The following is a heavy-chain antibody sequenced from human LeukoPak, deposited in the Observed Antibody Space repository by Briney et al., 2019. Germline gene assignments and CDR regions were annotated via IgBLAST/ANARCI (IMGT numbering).Heavy chain of an antibody. CDR3: ARGDYYDSAYYALDY. CDR2: VYFRGTP. D-gene: IGHD3-22*01. J-gene: IGHJ4*02. V-gene: IGHV4-4*07. CDR1: GGSISGYC. Sequence: SETLSLTCTVSGGSISGYCWTWIRQAAGKGLEWIGRVYFRGTPKYNPSLRSRVTISVDTSQNQFSLMLSSVTAADSAVYYCARGDYYDSAYYALDYWGQGILVTVSS.